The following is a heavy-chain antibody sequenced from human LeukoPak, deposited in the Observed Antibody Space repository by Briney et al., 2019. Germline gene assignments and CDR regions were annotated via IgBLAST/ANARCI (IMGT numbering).Heavy chain of an antibody. CDR3: ASTNGGYYFDY. D-gene: IGHD3-10*01. CDR1: GYTFTGYY. J-gene: IGHJ4*02. CDR2: INPNSGGT. Sequence: ASVKVSCKASGYTFTGYYLHWVRQAPGQGLEWMGWINPNSGGTNSAQKFQGRVTMTRDTSLSTAYMELSRLRSDDTAVYYCASTNGGYYFDYWGQGTLVTVSS. V-gene: IGHV1-2*02.